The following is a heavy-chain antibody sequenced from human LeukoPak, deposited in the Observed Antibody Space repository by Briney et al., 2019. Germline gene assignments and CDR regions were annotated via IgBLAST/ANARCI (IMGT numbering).Heavy chain of an antibody. CDR3: AGVGCSGGRCPGYGMDV. CDR2: ISSSSSYI. CDR1: GFTFSSYS. V-gene: IGHV3-21*01. Sequence: KPGGSLRLSCAASGFTFSSYSMNWVRQAPGKGLEWVSSISSSSSYIYYADSVKGRFTISRDNAKNSLYLQMNSLRVEDTDMYYCAGVGCSGGRCPGYGMDVWGQGTTVTVSS. J-gene: IGHJ6*02. D-gene: IGHD2-15*01.